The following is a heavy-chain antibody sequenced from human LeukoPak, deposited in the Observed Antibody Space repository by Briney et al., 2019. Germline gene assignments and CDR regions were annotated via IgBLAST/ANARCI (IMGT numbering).Heavy chain of an antibody. J-gene: IGHJ3*02. CDR2: ITSGGSTI. CDR3: ARDILGATGVGAFDM. Sequence: GGSLRLSCAPSGFTFSDYYMSWVRQAPGQGLQWGSYITSGGSTIYGADSVKGRFTISRDNAKNSLYLQMNSLRAEDTAVYYCARDILGATGVGAFDMWGQGTMVTVS. V-gene: IGHV3-11*04. D-gene: IGHD1-26*01. CDR1: GFTFSDYY.